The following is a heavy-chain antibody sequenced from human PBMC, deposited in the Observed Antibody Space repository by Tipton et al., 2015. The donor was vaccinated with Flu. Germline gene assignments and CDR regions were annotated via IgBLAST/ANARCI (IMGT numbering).Heavy chain of an antibody. V-gene: IGHV4-61*05. D-gene: IGHD4-11*01. J-gene: IGHJ5*02. CDR3: ARRDFSNYVSEPKNWFDP. Sequence: GLVKPSETLSLTCTVSRGSISSSTYYWGWIRQPPGKGLEWIGNSHHTGSTYRNPSLKSRVIISVDRSKNQFSLKLTSVTAADTAVYYCARRDFSNYVSEPKNWFDPWGQGTLVTVSS. CDR1: RGSISSSTYY. CDR2: SHHTGST.